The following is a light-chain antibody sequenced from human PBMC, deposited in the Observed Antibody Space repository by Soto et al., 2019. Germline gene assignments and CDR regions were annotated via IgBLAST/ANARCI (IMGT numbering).Light chain of an antibody. V-gene: IGKV1-39*01. Sequence: DIQLHQSPYSLSASVGDRDTISCPASQSINNHLSWYQQKPGKAPKLLINAASSWRSGVPSRFSGSGSGTEFHVTISSLQPEDFSTYDCHQSYITLYSFGEGNSLEIK. J-gene: IGKJ2*03. CDR3: HQSYITLYS. CDR2: AAS. CDR1: QSINNH.